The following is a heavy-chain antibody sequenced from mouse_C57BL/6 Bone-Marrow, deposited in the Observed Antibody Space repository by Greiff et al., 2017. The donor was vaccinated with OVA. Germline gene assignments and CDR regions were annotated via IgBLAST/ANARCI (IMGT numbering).Heavy chain of an antibody. CDR1: GFTFSSYA. D-gene: IGHD4-1*01. J-gene: IGHJ4*01. CDR2: ISDGGSYS. V-gene: IGHV5-4*03. Sequence: EVKLVESGGGLVKPGGSLKLSCAASGFTFSSYAMSWVRQTPEKRLEWVATISDGGSYSYYPDNVKGRFTISRDNAKNNLYLQMSQLKSEDTAMYYCARVPNWDKMDYWGQGTSVTVSS. CDR3: ARVPNWDKMDY.